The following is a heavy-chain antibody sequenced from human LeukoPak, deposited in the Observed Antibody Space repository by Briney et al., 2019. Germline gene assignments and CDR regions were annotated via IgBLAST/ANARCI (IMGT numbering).Heavy chain of an antibody. J-gene: IGHJ4*02. Sequence: PGGSLRPSCAASGFTFSSYWMSWVRQAPGKGLEWVANIKQDGREKYYVDSVKGRFTISRDNAKNSLYLQMNSLRAEDTAVYYCARVEDYDILTGFDYWGQGTLVTVSS. D-gene: IGHD3-9*01. CDR2: IKQDGREK. V-gene: IGHV3-7*01. CDR1: GFTFSSYW. CDR3: ARVEDYDILTGFDY.